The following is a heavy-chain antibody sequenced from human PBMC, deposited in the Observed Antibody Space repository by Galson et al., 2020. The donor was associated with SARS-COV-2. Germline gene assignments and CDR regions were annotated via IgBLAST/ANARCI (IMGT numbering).Heavy chain of an antibody. Sequence: TGGSLRLSCAASGFTFSSYEMNWVRQAPGKGLEWVSYISSSGSTIYYADSVKGRFTISRDNAKNSLYLQMNSLRAEDTAVYYCARDGPYCSSTSCYLSPGVGPDWYFDLWGRGTLVTVSS. CDR1: GFTFSSYE. J-gene: IGHJ2*01. V-gene: IGHV3-48*03. D-gene: IGHD2-2*01. CDR2: ISSSGSTI. CDR3: ARDGPYCSSTSCYLSPGVGPDWYFDL.